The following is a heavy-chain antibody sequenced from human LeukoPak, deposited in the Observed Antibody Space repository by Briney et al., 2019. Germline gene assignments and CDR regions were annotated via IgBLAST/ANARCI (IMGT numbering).Heavy chain of an antibody. Sequence: GGSLRLSCAASGFTFSSYSMNWVRQAPGKGLEWVSSISSSSSYIYYADSVKGRFTISRDNAKNSLYLQMNSLRAEDTAVYYCARDNVLGSWFDYWGQGTLVTVSS. CDR2: ISSSSSYI. CDR1: GFTFSSYS. J-gene: IGHJ4*02. V-gene: IGHV3-21*04. CDR3: ARDNVLGSWFDY. D-gene: IGHD6-13*01.